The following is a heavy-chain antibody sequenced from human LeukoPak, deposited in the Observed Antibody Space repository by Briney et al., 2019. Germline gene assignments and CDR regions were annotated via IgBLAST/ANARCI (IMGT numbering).Heavy chain of an antibody. J-gene: IGHJ6*02. Sequence: ASVKVSCKASGYTFTNHGITWVRQAPGQGLEWMGWISAYNGDTKYAQKLQGRVTMTTDTSTNTAYMELRSLRSDDTAVYYCARVLVRGATNYYYYYGMDVWAKGPRSPSP. D-gene: IGHD1-26*01. CDR1: GYTFTNHG. V-gene: IGHV1-18*01. CDR2: ISAYNGDT. CDR3: ARVLVRGATNYYYYYGMDV.